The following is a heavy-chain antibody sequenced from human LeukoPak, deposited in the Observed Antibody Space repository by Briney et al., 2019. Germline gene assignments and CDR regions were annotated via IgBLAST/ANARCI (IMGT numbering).Heavy chain of an antibody. Sequence: PGGSLRLSCAASGFTFSSYAMSWVRQAPGKGLEWVSAISGSGGSTYYADSVKGRFTISRDNAKNSLYLQTNSLRVEDTALYYCTKDTGFYGSRRHSYYFDYWGQGALVTVSS. J-gene: IGHJ4*02. D-gene: IGHD3-10*01. V-gene: IGHV3-23*01. CDR1: GFTFSSYA. CDR3: TKDTGFYGSRRHSYYFDY. CDR2: ISGSGGST.